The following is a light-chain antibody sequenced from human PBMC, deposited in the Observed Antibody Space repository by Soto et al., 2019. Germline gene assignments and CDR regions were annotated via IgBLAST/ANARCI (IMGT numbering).Light chain of an antibody. Sequence: EIVLTQSPGTLSLSPGERATLSCRAGQSASSRYLAWYQQKPGQAPRLLIYGASSRATGIPDRFSGSGSGTDFTLTICRLEPEDFAVYYCQQYGSSPWTFGQGTKVEIK. CDR1: QSASSRY. V-gene: IGKV3-20*01. CDR3: QQYGSSPWT. J-gene: IGKJ1*01. CDR2: GAS.